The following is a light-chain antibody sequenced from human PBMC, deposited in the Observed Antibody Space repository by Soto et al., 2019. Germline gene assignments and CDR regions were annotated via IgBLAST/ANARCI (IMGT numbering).Light chain of an antibody. Sequence: EIVLTQSPGTLSLSPGERATLSCRASQSVSSSYLAWYQQKPGQAPRLLIYGASSRATGIPDRFSGSGSGTDFTLTIIRLETEDSAVYYCQQYGSSPPMYTFGQGTKLEIK. J-gene: IGKJ2*01. CDR2: GAS. CDR3: QQYGSSPPMYT. CDR1: QSVSSSY. V-gene: IGKV3-20*01.